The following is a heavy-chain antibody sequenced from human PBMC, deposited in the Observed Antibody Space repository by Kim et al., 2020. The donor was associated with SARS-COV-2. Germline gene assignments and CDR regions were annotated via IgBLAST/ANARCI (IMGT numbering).Heavy chain of an antibody. V-gene: IGHV3-21*01. Sequence: GGSLRLSCAASGFTFSRYTMNWVRQAPGKGLEWVSSISSSSSYIYYADSVKGRFTISRDNAKNSLYLQMNSLRAEDTDVYYCARTDSSSWYEFLYYFDYWGQGSLVTVSS. CDR1: GFTFSRYT. J-gene: IGHJ4*02. CDR2: ISSSSSYI. D-gene: IGHD6-13*01. CDR3: ARTDSSSWYEFLYYFDY.